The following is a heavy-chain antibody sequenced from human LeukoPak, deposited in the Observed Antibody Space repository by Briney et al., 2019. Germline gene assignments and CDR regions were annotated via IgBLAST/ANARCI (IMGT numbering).Heavy chain of an antibody. V-gene: IGHV3-23*01. D-gene: IGHD6-13*01. CDR2: ISGSGGST. CDR3: GKGGYSWYRLGILYYYYGVDV. Sequence: GGSLRLSCAASGFTFSSYAMSWVRQAPGKGLEWVSAISGSGGSTYYADSVKGRFTISRDNSKNTLYLQMNSLRAEDTAVYYCGKGGYSWYRLGILYYYYGVDVWGQGTTVTVSS. CDR1: GFTFSSYA. J-gene: IGHJ6*02.